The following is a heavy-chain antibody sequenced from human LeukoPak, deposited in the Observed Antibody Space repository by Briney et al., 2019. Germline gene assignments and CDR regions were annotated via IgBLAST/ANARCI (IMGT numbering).Heavy chain of an antibody. J-gene: IGHJ4*02. V-gene: IGHV4-61*02. Sequence: PSETLSLTCTVSGVSISSSNSYWGWIRQPAGKGLEWIGRIYSSGSTNYNPSLKSRVTMSVDTSKNQVSLKLSSVTAADTAVYYCARAASYYGSGSYYNGGVLGYWGQGTLVTVSS. CDR2: IYSSGST. CDR3: ARAASYYGSGSYYNGGVLGY. D-gene: IGHD3-10*01. CDR1: GVSISSSNSY.